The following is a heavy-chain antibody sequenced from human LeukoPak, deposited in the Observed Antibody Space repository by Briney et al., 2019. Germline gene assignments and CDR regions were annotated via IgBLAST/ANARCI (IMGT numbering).Heavy chain of an antibody. D-gene: IGHD6-13*01. CDR3: ARLWPRIAAAGRNSSLDY. Sequence: ASVKVSRKSSGYPFKIFGITWVRQAPGQGLEWMGWINTNTGNPTYAQGFTGRFVFSLDTSVSTAYLQISSLKAEDTAVYYCARLWPRIAAAGRNSSLDYWGQGTLVTVSS. CDR1: GYPFKIFG. V-gene: IGHV7-4-1*02. J-gene: IGHJ4*02. CDR2: INTNTGNP.